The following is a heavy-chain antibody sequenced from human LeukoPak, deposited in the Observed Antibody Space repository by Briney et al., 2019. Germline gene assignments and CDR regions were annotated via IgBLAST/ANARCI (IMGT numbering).Heavy chain of an antibody. Sequence: SETLSLTCTVSGGSISSYYWSWIRQPPGKGLEWIGYIYYNGSTNYNPSLKSRVTISVDTSKNQFSLKLSSVTAADTAVYYCARHDRAYSSGWFYYFDYWAREPWSPSPQ. CDR2: IYYNGST. V-gene: IGHV4-59*08. CDR1: GGSISSYY. D-gene: IGHD6-19*01. CDR3: ARHDRAYSSGWFYYFDY. J-gene: IGHJ4*02.